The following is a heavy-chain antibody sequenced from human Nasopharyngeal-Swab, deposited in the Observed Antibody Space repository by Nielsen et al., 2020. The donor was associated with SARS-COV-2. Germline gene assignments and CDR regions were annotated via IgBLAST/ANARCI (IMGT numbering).Heavy chain of an antibody. CDR1: GYTFTRYG. Sequence: ASVKVSCQASGYTFTRYGIRWVRPAPGQGLAWMGWISAYNGNTNYAQKLQGRVTMTTDTSTSTAYMELRSLRSDDTAVYYCARDLSSAQYDDFWSGYFYYYYGMDVWGQGTTVTVSS. D-gene: IGHD3-3*01. CDR3: ARDLSSAQYDDFWSGYFYYYYGMDV. CDR2: ISAYNGNT. J-gene: IGHJ6*02. V-gene: IGHV1-18*01.